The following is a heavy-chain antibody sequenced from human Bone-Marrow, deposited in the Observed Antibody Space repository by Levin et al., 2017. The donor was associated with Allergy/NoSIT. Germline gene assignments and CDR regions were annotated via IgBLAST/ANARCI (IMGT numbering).Heavy chain of an antibody. CDR2: ISYDGSNK. Sequence: GESLKISCAASGFTFSSYAMHWVRQAPGKGLEWVAVISYDGSNKYYADSVKGRFTISRDNSKNTLYLQMNSLRAEDTAVYYCARVRGYSYGYGDYWGQGTLVTVSS. CDR1: GFTFSSYA. D-gene: IGHD5-18*01. V-gene: IGHV3-30-3*01. CDR3: ARVRGYSYGYGDY. J-gene: IGHJ4*02.